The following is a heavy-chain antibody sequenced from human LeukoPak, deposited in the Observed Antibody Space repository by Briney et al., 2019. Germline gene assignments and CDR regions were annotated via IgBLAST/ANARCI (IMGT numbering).Heavy chain of an antibody. CDR2: IYYSGST. V-gene: IGHV4-61*01. Sequence: PSETLSLTCTVSGYSISSGYYWSWIRQPPGKGLEWIGYIYYSGSTNYNPSLKSRVTISVDTSKNQFSLKLSSVTAADTAVYYCARHKAAAGTRDYMDVWGKGTTVTVSS. CDR3: ARHKAAAGTRDYMDV. CDR1: GYSISSGYY. J-gene: IGHJ6*03. D-gene: IGHD6-13*01.